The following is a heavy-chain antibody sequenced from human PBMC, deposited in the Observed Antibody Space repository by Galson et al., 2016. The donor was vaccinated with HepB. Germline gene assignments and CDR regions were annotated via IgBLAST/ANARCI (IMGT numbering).Heavy chain of an antibody. Sequence: SVKVSCKGFGYTFSSYTMMWVRRAPGHGLEWLGGINSYTGNPTYAQGLTGRFVFSVDPSVSTAYLHIDSLKPEDTAVYFCAKTYDITGYYADYWGQGTLLTVSS. J-gene: IGHJ4*02. CDR3: AKTYDITGYYADY. CDR2: INSYTGNP. V-gene: IGHV7-4-1*01. CDR1: GYTFSSYT. D-gene: IGHD3-22*01.